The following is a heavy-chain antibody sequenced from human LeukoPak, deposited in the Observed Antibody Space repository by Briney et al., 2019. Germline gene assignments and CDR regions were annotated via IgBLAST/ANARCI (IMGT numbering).Heavy chain of an antibody. J-gene: IGHJ4*02. CDR1: GFTFDDYA. Sequence: PGGSLRLSCAASGFTFDDYAMHWVRQAPGKGLEWVSLISGDGGSTYYADSVKGRFTISRDNSKNSLYLQMNSLRAEDMALYYCAIGSITILARSWGPPDYWGQGTLVTVSS. CDR3: AIGSITILARSWGPPDY. CDR2: ISGDGGST. V-gene: IGHV3-43*02. D-gene: IGHD3-3*01.